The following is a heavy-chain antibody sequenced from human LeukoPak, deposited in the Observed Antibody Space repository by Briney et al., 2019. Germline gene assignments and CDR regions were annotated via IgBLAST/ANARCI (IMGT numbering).Heavy chain of an antibody. D-gene: IGHD3-9*01. Sequence: GASLRLSCAASGFIFSNYAMSWARQAPGKGLEWVSAIVGSGANTYYADSVKGRFTISRDNPRNTLYLQMNSLRAEDTAIYYCAKWGDYDVLTGYYDPDNWGQGTLVTVSS. CDR3: AKWGDYDVLTGYYDPDN. CDR1: GFIFSNYA. CDR2: IVGSGANT. J-gene: IGHJ4*02. V-gene: IGHV3-23*01.